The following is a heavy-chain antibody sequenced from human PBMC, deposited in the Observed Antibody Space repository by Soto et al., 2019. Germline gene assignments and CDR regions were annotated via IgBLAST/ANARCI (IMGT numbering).Heavy chain of an antibody. CDR3: VGRRASGY. CDR1: GFTFSSYG. J-gene: IGHJ4*02. CDR2: ISQDGNTK. D-gene: IGHD3-10*01. Sequence: QVQLVESGGGVVQPGRSLRLSCEASGFTFSSYGMHWVRQAPGKGLEWVAVISQDGNTKYYADSVKGRFTISRDNSKNTLFLQMNSLRGEDTDVYYCVGRRASGYLGQGTLVTVSS. V-gene: IGHV3-30*03.